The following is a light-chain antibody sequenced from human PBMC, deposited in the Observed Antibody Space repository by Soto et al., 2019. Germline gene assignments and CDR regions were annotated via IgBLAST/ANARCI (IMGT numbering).Light chain of an antibody. V-gene: IGKV3-20*01. CDR3: QQYGSSIT. J-gene: IGKJ5*01. Sequence: ELVSTQSPATLSLSPGESAALSCRASQSVSSYLAWYQQKPGQAPRLLIYGASSRATGIPDRFSGSGSGTDFTLTISRLEPEDFAVYYCQQYGSSITFGQGTRLEIK. CDR2: GAS. CDR1: QSVSSY.